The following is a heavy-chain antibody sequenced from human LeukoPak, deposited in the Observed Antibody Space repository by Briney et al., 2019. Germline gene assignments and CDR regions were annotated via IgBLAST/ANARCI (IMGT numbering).Heavy chain of an antibody. CDR1: GFTFSSYW. Sequence: GGSLRLSCAAFGFTFSSYWMSWVRQAPGKGLEWVSSISSSSSYIYYADSVKGRFTISRDNAKNSLYLQMNSLRAEDTAVYYCAGLYGSGGYYFDYWGQGTLVTVSS. J-gene: IGHJ4*02. D-gene: IGHD3-10*01. V-gene: IGHV3-21*01. CDR2: ISSSSSYI. CDR3: AGLYGSGGYYFDY.